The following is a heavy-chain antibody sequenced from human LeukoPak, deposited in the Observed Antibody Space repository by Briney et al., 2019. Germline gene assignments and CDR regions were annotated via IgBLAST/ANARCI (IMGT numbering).Heavy chain of an antibody. V-gene: IGHV4-61*01. Sequence: XXLSLTCXVSGGSVSSGSYYWSWIRQPPGKGLEWIGYIYYSGSTNYNPSLKSRVTISVDTSKNQFSLKLSSVTAADTAVYYCASPRSYYDSSGYYISWGQGTLVTVSS. CDR1: GGSVSSGSYY. D-gene: IGHD3-22*01. J-gene: IGHJ5*02. CDR2: IYYSGST. CDR3: ASPRSYYDSSGYYIS.